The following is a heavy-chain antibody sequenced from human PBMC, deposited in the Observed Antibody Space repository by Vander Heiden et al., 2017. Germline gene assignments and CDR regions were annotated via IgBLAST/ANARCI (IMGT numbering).Heavy chain of an antibody. Sequence: ELKLLDSGGGLVQPGGSLGLSCQAPGFTFISHWMHWVRQDPGKGLVWVSRIKSDGSKTNYADSVKGRFTISRDNAKNTVFLQMNSLRAEDTAVYYCARDSAPAHYYISKAIDVWGQGTTVTVSS. J-gene: IGHJ6*02. CDR2: IKSDGSKT. V-gene: IGHV3-74*01. CDR3: ARDSAPAHYYISKAIDV. D-gene: IGHD3-10*01. CDR1: GFTFISHW.